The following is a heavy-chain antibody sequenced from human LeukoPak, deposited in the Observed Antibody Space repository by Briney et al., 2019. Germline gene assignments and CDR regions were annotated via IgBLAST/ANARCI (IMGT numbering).Heavy chain of an antibody. CDR3: AKAGYTFAPYYVDY. D-gene: IGHD5-24*01. J-gene: IGHJ4*02. Sequence: PGGSLRLSCAASGFAFNDHVTNWVRQAPGKGLEWVSTISGSGGSKFFADSVKGRFTISRDNSRNRLFLHMDSLRADDTAVYYCAKAGYTFAPYYVDYWGQGTLVTVSS. V-gene: IGHV3-23*01. CDR1: GFAFNDHV. CDR2: ISGSGGSK.